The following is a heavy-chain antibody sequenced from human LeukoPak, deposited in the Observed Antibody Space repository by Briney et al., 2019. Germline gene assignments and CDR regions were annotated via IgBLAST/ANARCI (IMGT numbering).Heavy chain of an antibody. CDR3: ARGPRVGVSSDFDI. V-gene: IGHV5-51*01. CDR2: IYPGDSDT. D-gene: IGHD1-26*01. CDR1: GYSFTSYW. J-gene: IGHJ3*02. Sequence: GESLKISXKGSGYSFTSYWIGWVRQMPGKGLECMGIIYPGDSDTIYSPSFQGQVTISADRSISTAYLQWSSLKASDTAMYYCARGPRVGVSSDFDIWGQGTMVTVSS.